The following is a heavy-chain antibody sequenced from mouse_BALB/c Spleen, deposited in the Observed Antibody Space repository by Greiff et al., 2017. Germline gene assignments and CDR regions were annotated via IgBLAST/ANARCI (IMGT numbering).Heavy chain of an antibody. CDR2: INPSNGRT. CDR1: GYTFTSYW. CDR3: ASPYYYGSSSFDY. J-gene: IGHJ2*01. D-gene: IGHD1-1*01. Sequence: QVQLQQPGAELVKPGASVKLSCKASGYTFTSYWMHWVKQRPGQGLEWIGEINPSNGRTNYNEKFKSKATLTVDKSSSTAYMQLSSLTSEDSAVYYCASPYYYGSSSFDYWGQGTTLTVSS. V-gene: IGHV1S81*02.